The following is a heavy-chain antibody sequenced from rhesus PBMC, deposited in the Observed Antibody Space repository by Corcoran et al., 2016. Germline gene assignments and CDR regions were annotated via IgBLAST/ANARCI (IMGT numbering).Heavy chain of an antibody. CDR1: GDSIRGHFF. CDR3: AILGRLDASGWFDY. J-gene: IGHJ4*01. Sequence: QVQLQESGPRLVKPSETLSLTCTVSGDSIRGHFFWNWLRPTPRTVLEWIGAIHGNRPNTYYNPFLKGRVTISKDTSKNQFSLELTSLTAADTAVYYCAILGRLDASGWFDYWGQGVLVTVSS. V-gene: IGHV4-143*01. D-gene: IGHD6-31*01. CDR2: IHGNRPNT.